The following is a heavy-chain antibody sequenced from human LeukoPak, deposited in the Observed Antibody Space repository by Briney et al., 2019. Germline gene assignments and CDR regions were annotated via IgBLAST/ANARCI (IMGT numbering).Heavy chain of an antibody. CDR3: ARDRRHSSSSCLGY. D-gene: IGHD6-6*01. CDR1: GYTFTSYG. CDR2: ISAYNGNT. V-gene: IGHV1-18*01. Sequence: GASVKVSCKASGYTFTSYGISWVRQAPGQGLEWMGWISAYNGNTNYAQKLQGRVTMTTDTSTSTAYMELRSLRSDDTAVYYCARDRRHSSSSCLGYWGQGTLVTVSS. J-gene: IGHJ4*02.